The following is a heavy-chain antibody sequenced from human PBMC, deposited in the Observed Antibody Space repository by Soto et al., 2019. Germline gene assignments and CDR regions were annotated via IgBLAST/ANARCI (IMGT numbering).Heavy chain of an antibody. CDR1: GFTFSRNA. CDR3: AKPYSDYYYYGMDV. V-gene: IGHV3-23*01. J-gene: IGHJ6*02. D-gene: IGHD4-4*01. CDR2: ISASGGST. Sequence: GGSRLSCAASGFTFSRNAMSWVRQAPGKGLEWVSTISASGGSTYYADSVKGRFTISRDNSKNTVYMQMNSLRAEDTAVYYCAKPYSDYYYYGMDVWGQGTTVTVSS.